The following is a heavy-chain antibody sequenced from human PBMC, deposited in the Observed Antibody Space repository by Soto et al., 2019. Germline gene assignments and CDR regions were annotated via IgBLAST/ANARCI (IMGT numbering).Heavy chain of an antibody. J-gene: IGHJ3*02. CDR2: ISSNGGNT. Sequence: GGSLRLSCAASGFTFSSYAMHWVRQAPGKGLEYVSAISSNGGNTYYASSVKGRFTISRDNSKNTLYLQMGSLRAEDMAVYYCARVRVAAVGTFAFDIWGQGTMVTVSS. V-gene: IGHV3-64*01. CDR3: ARVRVAAVGTFAFDI. CDR1: GFTFSSYA. D-gene: IGHD6-13*01.